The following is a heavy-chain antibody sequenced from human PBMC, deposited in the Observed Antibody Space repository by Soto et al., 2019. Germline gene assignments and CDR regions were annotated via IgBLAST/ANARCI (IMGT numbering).Heavy chain of an antibody. CDR3: AGHSGSYYRMYNWFDP. D-gene: IGHD3-10*01. Sequence: QVQLQESGPGLVKPSETLSLTCTVSGGSISSYYWSWIRQPPGKGLEWIGYIYYSGSTNYNPSLKSRVTISVDTSKNQFSLKLSSVTAADTAVYYCAGHSGSYYRMYNWFDPWGQGTLVTVSS. J-gene: IGHJ5*02. CDR1: GGSISSYY. V-gene: IGHV4-59*08. CDR2: IYYSGST.